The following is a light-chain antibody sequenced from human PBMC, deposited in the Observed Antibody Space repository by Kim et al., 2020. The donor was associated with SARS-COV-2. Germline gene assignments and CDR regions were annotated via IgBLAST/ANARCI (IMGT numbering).Light chain of an antibody. V-gene: IGKV3-11*01. CDR3: QQRSNWYT. CDR2: DAF. CDR1: QSIGSS. Sequence: LSLPPGESAPLSCRASQSIGSSLAWYQHKPGQAPRLLIYDAFNRATGIPARFSGSGSGTDFTLTISSLEPEDFAVYYCQQRSNWYTFGQGTKLEI. J-gene: IGKJ2*01.